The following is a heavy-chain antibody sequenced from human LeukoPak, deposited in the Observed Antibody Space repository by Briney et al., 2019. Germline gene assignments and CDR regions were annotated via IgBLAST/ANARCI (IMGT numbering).Heavy chain of an antibody. CDR3: TTVPLLWFGELDH. CDR2: IKSKTDGGTT. CDR1: GLTFSNAW. V-gene: IGHV3-15*01. J-gene: IGHJ4*02. Sequence: GGPLRLSCAASGLTFSNAWMSWVRQAPGKGLEWVGRIKSKTDGGTTDYAAPVKGRFTISRDDSKNTLYLQMNSLKTEDTAVYYCTTVPLLWFGELDHWGQGTLVTVSS. D-gene: IGHD3-10*01.